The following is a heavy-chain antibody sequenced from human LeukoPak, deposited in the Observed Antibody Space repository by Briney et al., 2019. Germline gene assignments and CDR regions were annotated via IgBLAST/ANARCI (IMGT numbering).Heavy chain of an antibody. CDR3: AKDSAFYYIDV. Sequence: GGSLRLSCAASGFTFSNYGMHWVRQAPGKGLEWVAFIRYNGNNQYYADSVKGRFTISRDNSKNTLYLQMNSLRGDDTAVYYCAKDSAFYYIDVWGKGTTVIISS. CDR2: IRYNGNNQ. J-gene: IGHJ6*03. V-gene: IGHV3-30*02. D-gene: IGHD3-10*01. CDR1: GFTFSNYG.